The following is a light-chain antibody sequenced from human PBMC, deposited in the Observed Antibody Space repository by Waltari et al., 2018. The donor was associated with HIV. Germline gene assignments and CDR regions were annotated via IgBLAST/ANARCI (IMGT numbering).Light chain of an antibody. CDR3: ASYVHKDGLF. CDR1: RNDVAAYDY. V-gene: IGLV2-8*01. CDR2: EVT. J-gene: IGLJ2*01. Sequence: QSGLTQPPSASGSPGQSVTISCTGTRNDVAAYDYVSWYQQHPGSAPKPLIYEVTKRPPGVPDRFSGSKSDNTAALTVSALQNEDDGHYQCASYVHKDGLFLGGGTKLTV.